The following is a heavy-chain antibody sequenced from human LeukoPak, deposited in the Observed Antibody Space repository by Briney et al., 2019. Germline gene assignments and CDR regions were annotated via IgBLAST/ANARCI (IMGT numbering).Heavy chain of an antibody. V-gene: IGHV3-7*05. CDR3: ARDGMGGIKAFDM. J-gene: IGHJ3*02. Sequence: PGGSLRLSCAASGFTFRSYWMSLVRQAPGKRPEWVANIKHDGSQKYFVDFVKGRFTISRDNAKNSLYLQMNSLGVEDTAVYYCARDGMGGIKAFDMWGQGTMVTVSS. CDR1: GFTFRSYW. D-gene: IGHD3-10*01. CDR2: IKHDGSQK.